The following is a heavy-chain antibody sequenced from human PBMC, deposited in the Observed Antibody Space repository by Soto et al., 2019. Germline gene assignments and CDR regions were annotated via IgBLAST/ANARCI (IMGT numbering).Heavy chain of an antibody. CDR1: GFTFSSYA. CDR3: ARVTTFYDILTSSYALNYFDY. CDR2: ISGSGGST. D-gene: IGHD3-9*01. J-gene: IGHJ4*02. V-gene: IGHV3-23*01. Sequence: GSLRLSCAASGFTFSSYAMSWVRQAPGKGLEWVSAISGSGGSTYYADSVKGRFTISRDNSKNTLYLQMNSLRAEDTAVYYCARVTTFYDILTSSYALNYFDYWGQGTRVTVSS.